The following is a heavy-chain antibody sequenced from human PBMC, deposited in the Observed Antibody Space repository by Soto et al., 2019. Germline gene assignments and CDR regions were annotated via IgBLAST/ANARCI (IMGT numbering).Heavy chain of an antibody. J-gene: IGHJ6*02. CDR2: LNADNGNT. CDR3: ARAAAAATTNYYFGMDF. CDR1: GHIFTSYA. V-gene: IGHV1-3*01. Sequence: GXSVKVSCKASGHIFTSYAINLVRQAPGQRLEWMGWLNADNGNTKYSQSFQGRVTITRDRSASTAYMELSSLRSEDTALYYCARAAAAATTNYYFGMDFWGQGTTVTVSS. D-gene: IGHD2-15*01.